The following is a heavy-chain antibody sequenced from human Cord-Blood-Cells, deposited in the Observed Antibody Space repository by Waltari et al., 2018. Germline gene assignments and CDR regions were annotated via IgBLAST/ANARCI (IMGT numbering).Heavy chain of an antibody. D-gene: IGHD1-26*01. Sequence: EVQLVESGGGLIQPGGSLRLSCAASGFTVSSNYMSWVRQAPGTGLEWVSVIYSGGSTYYADSGKGRFTISRDKSKNTLYLQLNSLRAEDTAVYYCARDRDSGSSSGYYYGMDVWGQGTTVTVSS. J-gene: IGHJ6*02. CDR1: GFTVSSNY. CDR3: ARDRDSGSSSGYYYGMDV. CDR2: IYSGGST. V-gene: IGHV3-53*01.